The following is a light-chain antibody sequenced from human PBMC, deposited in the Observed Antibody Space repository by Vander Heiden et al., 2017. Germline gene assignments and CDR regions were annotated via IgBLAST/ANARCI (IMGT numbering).Light chain of an antibody. V-gene: IGLV3-25*03. J-gene: IGLJ3*02. CDR1: ALPKQY. CDR3: QSADSSGPSVV. CDR2: KDS. Sequence: SYALTQPPSASVSPGQTARTTCSGDALPKQYAYWYQQKPGQAPVLVIYKDSERPSGIPERFSGSSSGTTVTLTISGVQAEDEDDYYCQSADSSGPSVVFGGGTKLTVL.